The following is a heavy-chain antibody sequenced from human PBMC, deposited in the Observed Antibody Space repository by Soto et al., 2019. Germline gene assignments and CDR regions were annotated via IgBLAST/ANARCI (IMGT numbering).Heavy chain of an antibody. Sequence: PGGSLRLSCAASGCTFSSYSMNWVRQAPGKGLEWVSYISSSSSTIYYADSVKGRFTISRDNAKNSLYLQMNSLRAEDTAVYYYARVQWELLWFDPWGQGTLVTVSS. CDR3: ARVQWELLWFDP. V-gene: IGHV3-48*01. CDR2: ISSSSSTI. CDR1: GCTFSSYS. J-gene: IGHJ5*02. D-gene: IGHD1-26*01.